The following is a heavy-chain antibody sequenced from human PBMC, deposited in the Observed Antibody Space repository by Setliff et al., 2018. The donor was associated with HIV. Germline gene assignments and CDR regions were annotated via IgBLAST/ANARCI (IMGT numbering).Heavy chain of an antibody. CDR3: ARGPLDFYDRVYFDC. J-gene: IGHJ4*02. D-gene: IGHD3-22*01. CDR1: GYSFTTYW. V-gene: IGHV5-51*01. CDR2: IYPGDSDT. Sequence: GESLKISCKGSGYSFTTYWIGWVRQMPGKGLEWMGIIYPGDSDTRYSPSFQGQVTISADKSISTAYLQWSSLKASDTAMYYCARGPLDFYDRVYFDCWGQGSLVTVSS.